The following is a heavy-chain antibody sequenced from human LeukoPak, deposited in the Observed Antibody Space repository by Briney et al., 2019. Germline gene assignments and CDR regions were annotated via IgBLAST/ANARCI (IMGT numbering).Heavy chain of an antibody. CDR3: VRDEDLYSMTWYVFAY. Sequence: QTGGSLRLSCAASGFTFTSYAMSWVRQAPGKGLEWVSAITSSGAYTFYADSVKGRLTISRDNSKNTLYLQMNSLRAEDTAIYYCVRDEDLYSMTWYVFAYWGQGTLVTVSS. J-gene: IGHJ4*02. CDR1: GFTFTSYA. D-gene: IGHD5-12*01. V-gene: IGHV3-23*01. CDR2: ITSSGAYT.